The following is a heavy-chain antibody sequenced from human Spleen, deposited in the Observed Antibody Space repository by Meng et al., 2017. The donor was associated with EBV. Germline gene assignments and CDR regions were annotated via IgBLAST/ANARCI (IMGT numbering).Heavy chain of an antibody. V-gene: IGHV4-39*06. D-gene: IGHD6-19*01. CDR3: ARDGSSGWSVGWYFDL. Sequence: RLQLQESGPGLVKASATLSLTCTVPTGAISGSRHYWGWLRQPPGKGLEWVGSIYYNGNTYYNPSLKSRVTISVDTSKNQLSLELTSVTAADTAIYFCARDGSSGWSVGWYFDLWGRGTLVTVSS. CDR1: TGAISGSRHY. J-gene: IGHJ2*01. CDR2: IYYNGNT.